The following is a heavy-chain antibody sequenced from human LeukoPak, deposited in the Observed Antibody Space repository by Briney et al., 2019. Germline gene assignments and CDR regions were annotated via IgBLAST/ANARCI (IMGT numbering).Heavy chain of an antibody. D-gene: IGHD6-19*01. CDR2: INPNSGGT. J-gene: IGHJ4*02. V-gene: IGHV1-2*04. Sequence: ASVKVSCKASGYTFTGYYMHWVRQAPGQGLEWMGWINPNSGGTNYAQKFQGWVTMTRDTSISTAYMELSSLRSEDTAVYYCARGDVYSSGWYGLGYWGQGTLVTVSS. CDR3: ARGDVYSSGWYGLGY. CDR1: GYTFTGYY.